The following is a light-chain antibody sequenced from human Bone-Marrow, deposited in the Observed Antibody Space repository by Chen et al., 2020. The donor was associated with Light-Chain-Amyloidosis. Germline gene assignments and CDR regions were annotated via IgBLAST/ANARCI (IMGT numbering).Light chain of an antibody. CDR2: EDD. Sequence: NFMLTQPHSVSESPGKTVILSCTRSSGSIATNYVQWYQQLPGSSPTTVIYEDDQRPSGVPDRFSGSIDRSSNSASLTISGLKTEDEADYYCQSYQGSSQGVFGGGTKLTVL. V-gene: IGLV6-57*01. CDR3: QSYQGSSQGV. CDR1: SGSIATNY. J-gene: IGLJ3*02.